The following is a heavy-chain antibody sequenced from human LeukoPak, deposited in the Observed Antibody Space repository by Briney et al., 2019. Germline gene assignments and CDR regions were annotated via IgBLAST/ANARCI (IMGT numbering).Heavy chain of an antibody. V-gene: IGHV4-39*01. CDR1: GGSISSSSYY. J-gene: IGHJ3*02. D-gene: IGHD3-10*01. Sequence: SETLSLTCTVSGGSISSSSYYWGWIRQPPWKGLEGIGSIYYSWSTYYNPSLKCRVTISVDRSKNQFSLKLSSVAAADTAVYYCASPFSGSYSSDAFDIWGQGTMVTVSS. CDR2: IYYSWST. CDR3: ASPFSGSYSSDAFDI.